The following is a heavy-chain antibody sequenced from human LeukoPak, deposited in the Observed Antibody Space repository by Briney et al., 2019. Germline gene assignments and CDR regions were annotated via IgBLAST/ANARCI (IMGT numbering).Heavy chain of an antibody. CDR1: GYSISSGYY. Sequence: PSETLSLTCAVSGYSISSGYYWGWIRQPPGKGLEWIGSIYHSGSTYYNPSLKSGVTISVDTSKNQFSLKLSSVTAADTAVYYCASSSGGYDYGVDYWGQGTLVTVSS. CDR2: IYHSGST. D-gene: IGHD5-12*01. V-gene: IGHV4-38-2*01. CDR3: ASSSGGYDYGVDY. J-gene: IGHJ4*02.